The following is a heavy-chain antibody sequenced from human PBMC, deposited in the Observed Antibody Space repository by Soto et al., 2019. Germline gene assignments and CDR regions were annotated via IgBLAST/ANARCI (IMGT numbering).Heavy chain of an antibody. V-gene: IGHV1-18*04. CDR2: ISVSSGNR. CDR3: ARGWGHTSGDLDY. Sequence: QVQLVQSGPEVKKPGASVKVSCKASEYPFPNYGLSWVRQAPGQGLEWMGWISVSSGNREFTQKYQDRLIMTTDTSTRTAYMELRSLTSDDTAVYYCARGWGHTSGDLDYWGQGTLVIVSS. D-gene: IGHD6-19*01. J-gene: IGHJ4*02. CDR1: EYPFPNYG.